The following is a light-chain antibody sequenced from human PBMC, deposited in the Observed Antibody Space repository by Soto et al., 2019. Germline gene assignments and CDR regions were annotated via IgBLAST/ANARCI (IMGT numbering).Light chain of an antibody. V-gene: IGLV2-11*01. CDR2: DVS. J-gene: IGLJ1*01. Sequence: QSALTQPRSVSGSPGQSVTISCTGTSSDVGGYNYVSWYQQHPGKAPKLVIYDVSKRPSGVPDRFSGSKSGNTASLTISGLQAEDEADYYCCSYAGSYLCVFGTGTKVTVL. CDR1: SSDVGGYNY. CDR3: CSYAGSYLCV.